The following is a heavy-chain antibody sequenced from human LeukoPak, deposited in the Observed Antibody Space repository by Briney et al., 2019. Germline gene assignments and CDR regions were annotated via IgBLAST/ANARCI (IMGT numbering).Heavy chain of an antibody. CDR3: AKDRSAAAGYFDY. V-gene: IGHV3-30*18. CDR1: GFIFSIYG. D-gene: IGHD6-13*01. CDR2: ISYDGSNK. J-gene: IGHJ4*02. Sequence: PGGSLRLSCAASGFIFSIYGMHWVRQAPGKGLEWVAVISYDGSNKYYADSVKGRFTISRDNSKNTLYLQMNSLRAEDTAVYYCAKDRSAAAGYFDYWGQGTLVTVSS.